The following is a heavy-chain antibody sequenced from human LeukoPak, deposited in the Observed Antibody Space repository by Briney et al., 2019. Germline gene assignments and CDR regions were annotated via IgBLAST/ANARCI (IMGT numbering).Heavy chain of an antibody. D-gene: IGHD5-24*01. CDR1: GYTFTSYG. CDR3: ARNGDGYNSDYFDY. CDR2: ISAYSGNT. Sequence: ASVKVSCKASGYTFTSYGISWVRQAPGQGLEWMGWISAYSGNTNYAQKLQGRVTMTTDTSTSTAYMELRSLRSDDTAVYYCARNGDGYNSDYFDYWGQGTLVTVSS. V-gene: IGHV1-18*01. J-gene: IGHJ4*02.